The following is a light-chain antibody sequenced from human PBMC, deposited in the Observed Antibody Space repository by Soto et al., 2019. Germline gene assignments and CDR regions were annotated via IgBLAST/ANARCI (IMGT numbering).Light chain of an antibody. CDR3: AAWDDSLHGYV. CDR2: RNN. Sequence: QSVLTQPPSASGPPGQRATTSCLGFGPKIGTNTENWYQHLPGPAPKLLTNRNNQRPSGVPDRFSGSKSDTSASLAISGLQSEDEADYYCAAWDDSLHGYVFGTGTKVTVL. CDR1: GPKIGTNT. J-gene: IGLJ1*01. V-gene: IGLV1-44*01.